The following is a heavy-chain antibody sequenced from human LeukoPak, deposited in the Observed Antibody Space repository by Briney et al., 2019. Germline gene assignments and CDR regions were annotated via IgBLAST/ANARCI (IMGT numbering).Heavy chain of an antibody. D-gene: IGHD4/OR15-4a*01. CDR3: ARQVPFDY. CDR2: IYPRDSDT. CDR1: GYSFTTYW. V-gene: IGHV5-51*01. Sequence: GESLKISCKASGYSFTTYWVGWVRQMPGKGLEWMGIIYPRDSDTRYSPSFQGQVTISADNSISTAYLQLRSLKASDTAIYYCARQVPFDYWGQGTLVTVSS. J-gene: IGHJ4*02.